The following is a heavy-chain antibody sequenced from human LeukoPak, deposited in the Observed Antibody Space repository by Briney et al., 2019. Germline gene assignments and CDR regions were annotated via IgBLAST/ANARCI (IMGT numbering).Heavy chain of an antibody. CDR3: ARRIAAAGPFDY. CDR2: IYYSGST. J-gene: IGHJ4*02. CDR1: GGSISSFY. V-gene: IGHV4-59*01. D-gene: IGHD6-13*01. Sequence: SETLSLTCTVSGGSISSFYWSWIRQPPGKGLEWIGYIYYSGSTNYNPSLKSRVTISVDTSKNQFSLKLTSVTAADTAVYYCARRIAAAGPFDYWDQGTLVTVSS.